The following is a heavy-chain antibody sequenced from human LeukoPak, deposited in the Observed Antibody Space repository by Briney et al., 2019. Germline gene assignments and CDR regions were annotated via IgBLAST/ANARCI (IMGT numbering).Heavy chain of an antibody. Sequence: ASVKVSCKASGYTFTSYDINWVRQATGQGLEWMGWMYPNSGNTGYAQKFQGRVTMTRNTSISTAYMELSSLRSEDTAVYYCARGPGYCSSTSCYYYYMDVWGKGTTVTVSS. CDR2: MYPNSGNT. CDR1: GYTFTSYD. CDR3: ARGPGYCSSTSCYYYYMDV. D-gene: IGHD2-2*01. V-gene: IGHV1-8*01. J-gene: IGHJ6*03.